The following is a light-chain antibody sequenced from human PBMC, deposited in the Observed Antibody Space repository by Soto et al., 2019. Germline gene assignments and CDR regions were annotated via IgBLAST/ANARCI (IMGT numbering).Light chain of an antibody. CDR1: QSVSRN. Sequence: EIVLTQSPATLCLSPGERATLSCRASQSVSRNLAWYQQKPGQAPRLLIYDASNRATGIPARFSGSGSVTDFTLTISSLEPEDFAVYYCQYYGASPPFTFGPGTKVDIK. CDR3: QYYGASPPFT. CDR2: DAS. V-gene: IGKV3-11*01. J-gene: IGKJ3*01.